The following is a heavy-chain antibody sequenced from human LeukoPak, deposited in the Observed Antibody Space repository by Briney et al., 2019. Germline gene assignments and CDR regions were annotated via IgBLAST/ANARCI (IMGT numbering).Heavy chain of an antibody. J-gene: IGHJ6*03. V-gene: IGHV1-69*13. CDR2: IIPIFGTA. D-gene: IGHD3-9*01. Sequence: ASVEVSCKASVGTFSSYAISWVRQAPGQGLEWMGGIIPIFGTANYAQKFQGRVTITADESTSTAYMELSSLRSEDTAVYYCARGIRDILTGSVFYYYYYMDVWGKGTTVTVSS. CDR3: ARGIRDILTGSVFYYYYYMDV. CDR1: VGTFSSYA.